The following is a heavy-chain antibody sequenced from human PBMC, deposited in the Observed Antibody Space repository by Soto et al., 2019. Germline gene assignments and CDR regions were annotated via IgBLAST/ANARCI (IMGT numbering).Heavy chain of an antibody. D-gene: IGHD3-9*01. CDR1: GYSFTSYW. J-gene: IGHJ4*02. V-gene: IGHV5-51*01. Sequence: PGESLKISCKGSGYSFTSYWIGWVRQMPGKGLEWMGIIYPGDSDTRYSPSFQGQVTISADKSISTAYLQWSSLKASDTAMYYCARNALTYDILTGYYNSGDFDYWGQGTLVTVS. CDR2: IYPGDSDT. CDR3: ARNALTYDILTGYYNSGDFDY.